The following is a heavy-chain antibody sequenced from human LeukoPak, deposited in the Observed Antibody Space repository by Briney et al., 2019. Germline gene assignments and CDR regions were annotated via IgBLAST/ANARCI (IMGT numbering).Heavy chain of an antibody. J-gene: IGHJ3*02. D-gene: IGHD3-10*01. V-gene: IGHV3-48*03. CDR3: ARVATMVRVPLDALDI. Sequence: GGSLRLSCAISGFTFSACELTWVRQAPGKGLEWVSYISRSGSTGYYADSVKGRFTISRDNAKNSLYLQMNSLRAEDTAVYYCARVATMVRVPLDALDIWGQGTMVSVSS. CDR1: GFTFSACE. CDR2: ISRSGSTG.